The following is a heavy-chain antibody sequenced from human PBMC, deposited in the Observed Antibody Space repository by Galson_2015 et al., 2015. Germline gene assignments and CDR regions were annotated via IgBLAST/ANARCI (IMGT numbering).Heavy chain of an antibody. V-gene: IGHV3-30*18. CDR2: SSNDGTHQ. CDR1: GFEFNRFG. D-gene: IGHD5-18*01. Sequence: SLRLSSATSGFEFNRFGLHWVRQAPGKGLQWVAVSSNDGTHQFYADSVKGRFTISRDDSTNTLFLQVSGLGTEDTAVYYCAKSGSAYSYEGDLYFYAFDVWGQGTTVTVSS. CDR3: AKSGSAYSYEGDLYFYAFDV. J-gene: IGHJ6*02.